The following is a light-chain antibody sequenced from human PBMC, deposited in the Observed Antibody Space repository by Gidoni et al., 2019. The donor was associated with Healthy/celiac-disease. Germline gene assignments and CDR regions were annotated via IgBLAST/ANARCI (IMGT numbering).Light chain of an antibody. V-gene: IGKV1-33*01. CDR3: QQYDNLPFT. Sequence: DIQMTQSPSSLSASVGDRVTITCQASQDISNYFNWYQQKPGKAPKRLIYDASNLETGVPYRFSGSGSGTDFTFTISSLQPEDIATYYCQQYDNLPFTFGPGTKVDIK. CDR1: QDISNY. CDR2: DAS. J-gene: IGKJ3*01.